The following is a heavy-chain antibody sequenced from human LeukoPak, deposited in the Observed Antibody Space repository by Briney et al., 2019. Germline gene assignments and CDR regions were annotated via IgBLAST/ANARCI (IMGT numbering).Heavy chain of an antibody. V-gene: IGHV3-43*02. D-gene: IGHD4-23*01. Sequence: EGSLRLSCVASGFTFDEYGMHWVRQAPGKGLEWVSMIFKDGIRTEYADSVKGRFTISRDKSKNSVYLEMNSLTTEDTALYYCGKDHPVASSWGQGTLVTVSS. CDR3: GKDHPVASS. CDR2: IFKDGIRT. J-gene: IGHJ5*02. CDR1: GFTFDEYG.